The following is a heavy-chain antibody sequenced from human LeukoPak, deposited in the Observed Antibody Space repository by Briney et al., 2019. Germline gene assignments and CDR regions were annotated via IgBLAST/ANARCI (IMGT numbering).Heavy chain of an antibody. D-gene: IGHD6-6*01. V-gene: IGHV4-4*02. CDR3: ARVVKFPSIAARDYYYMDV. J-gene: IGHJ6*03. Sequence: PSETLSLTCAVSGGSISSSNWWSWVRQPPGEGLEWIGEIYHSGSTNYNPSLKSRVTISVDKSKNQFSLKLSSVTAADTAVYYCARVVKFPSIAARDYYYMDVWGKGTTVTVSS. CDR2: IYHSGST. CDR1: GGSISSSNW.